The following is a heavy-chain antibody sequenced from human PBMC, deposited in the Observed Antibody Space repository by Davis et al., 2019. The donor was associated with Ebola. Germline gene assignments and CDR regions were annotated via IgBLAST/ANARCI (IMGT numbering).Heavy chain of an antibody. CDR1: GFTFSSYS. CDR3: ARGRWLQSYYFDY. D-gene: IGHD5-24*01. V-gene: IGHV3-33*01. J-gene: IGHJ4*02. Sequence: GGSLRLSCAASGFTFSSYSMHWVRQAPGKGLEWVAVIWYDGSNKYYADSVKGRFTISRDNSKNTLYLQMNSLRAEDTAVYYCARGRWLQSYYFDYWGQGTLVTVSS. CDR2: IWYDGSNK.